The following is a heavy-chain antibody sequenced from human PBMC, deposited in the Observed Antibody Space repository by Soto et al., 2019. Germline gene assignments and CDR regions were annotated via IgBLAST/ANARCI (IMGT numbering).Heavy chain of an antibody. CDR1: GYKFTTYG. D-gene: IGHD7-27*01. J-gene: IGHJ6*02. CDR3: ARGLGTNGLDV. Sequence: QVQLLQSGAEVKKPGASVKVSCKASGYKFTTYGITWVRQAPGQGLAWLGGISTYNGNTDYAQNLQDRVTMTTETSTSTAYLEVRSLTSDDTAVYFCARGLGTNGLDVWGQGTTVTVS. V-gene: IGHV1-18*04. CDR2: ISTYNGNT.